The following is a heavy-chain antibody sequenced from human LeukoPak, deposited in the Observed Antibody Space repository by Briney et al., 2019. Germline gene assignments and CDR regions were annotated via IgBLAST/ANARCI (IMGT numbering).Heavy chain of an antibody. Sequence: GRSLRLSCADSGFTFDGYGMHWVRQAPGKGLEWVAFLSYDGSYKYYADSVKGRFTISRDNAKNSLYLQMNSLRAEDTAVYYCARDGDTVLTRGYYYYMDVWGKGTTVTVSS. D-gene: IGHD4-23*01. J-gene: IGHJ6*03. V-gene: IGHV3-30*03. CDR1: GFTFDGYG. CDR3: ARDGDTVLTRGYYYYMDV. CDR2: LSYDGSYK.